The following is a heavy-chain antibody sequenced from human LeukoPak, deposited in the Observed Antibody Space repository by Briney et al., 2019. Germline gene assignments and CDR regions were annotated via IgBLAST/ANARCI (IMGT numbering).Heavy chain of an antibody. D-gene: IGHD7-27*01. V-gene: IGHV3-48*04. CDR1: GFTFSTYS. J-gene: IGHJ4*02. CDR3: AKGTNWGSFGNFDY. CDR2: ISSSSSTI. Sequence: GGSLRLSCAASGFTFSTYSMNWVRQAPGKGLEWVSYISSSSSTIYYADSVKGRFTISRDNAKNSLYLQMNSLRVEDTALYYCAKGTNWGSFGNFDYWGQGTLVTVSS.